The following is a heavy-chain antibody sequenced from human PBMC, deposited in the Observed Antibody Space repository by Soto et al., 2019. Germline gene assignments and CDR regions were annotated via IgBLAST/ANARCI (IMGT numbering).Heavy chain of an antibody. CDR1: GFTFSDSY. CDR2: ISSSGSII. V-gene: IGHV3-11*01. D-gene: IGHD3-22*01. Sequence: QVQLVESGGGLVKPGGSLRLSCAASGFTFSDSYMSWIRQPPGKGLEWVSYISSSGSIIYYADSVKGRLTISRDNAKNSLYLQMNSLRAEDTAVYYCARDLGYYDSSGYFDYWGQGTLVTVSS. CDR3: ARDLGYYDSSGYFDY. J-gene: IGHJ4*02.